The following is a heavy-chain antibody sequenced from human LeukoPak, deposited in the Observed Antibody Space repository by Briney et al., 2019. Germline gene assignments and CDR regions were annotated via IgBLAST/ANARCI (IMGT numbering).Heavy chain of an antibody. Sequence: ASVKVSCKASGYTFTGYYMHWVRQAPGQGLEWMGWINLNSGGTNYAQKFQGRVTMTRDTSISTAYMELSRLRSDDTAVYYCARDFQRWLQPTGYWGQGTLVTVSS. V-gene: IGHV1-2*02. D-gene: IGHD5-24*01. CDR3: ARDFQRWLQPTGY. J-gene: IGHJ4*02. CDR1: GYTFTGYY. CDR2: INLNSGGT.